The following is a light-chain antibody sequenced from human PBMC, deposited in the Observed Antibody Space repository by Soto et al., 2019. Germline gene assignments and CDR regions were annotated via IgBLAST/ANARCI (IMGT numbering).Light chain of an antibody. CDR1: SSDIGAYNY. V-gene: IGLV2-14*01. Sequence: QSVLTQPASVSGSPGQSITISCTGTSSDIGAYNYVSWYQQHPGKAPKLIIYEVTEWPSGVSNRFSGSKSGSTASLTISGLQAEDDADYYCSSYTTSITHVFGTGTKLTVL. CDR3: SSYTTSITHV. CDR2: EVT. J-gene: IGLJ1*01.